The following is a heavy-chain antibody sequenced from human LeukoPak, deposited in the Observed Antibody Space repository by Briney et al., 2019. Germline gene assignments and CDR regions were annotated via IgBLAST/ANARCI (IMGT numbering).Heavy chain of an antibody. J-gene: IGHJ3*01. V-gene: IGHV3-23*01. Sequence: GGSLRLSCAASGLTFSNYAMTWVRQAPGKGLEWVSSITAGGGTSYTDSVKGRFTVYRDNSKNTLYLQMNSLRAGGTALYYCAKDPNGDYVGAFDSWGQGTMVTVSS. D-gene: IGHD4-17*01. CDR3: AKDPNGDYVGAFDS. CDR2: ITAGGGT. CDR1: GLTFSNYA.